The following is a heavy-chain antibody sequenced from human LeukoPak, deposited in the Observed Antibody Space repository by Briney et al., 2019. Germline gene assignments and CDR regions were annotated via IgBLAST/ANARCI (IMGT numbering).Heavy chain of an antibody. V-gene: IGHV4-59*01. CDR2: IYHSGNT. Sequence: ASETLSLTCTVSGDSIKNYYWSWIRQSPGKGLEWIGYIYHSGNTNYNLSLKRRLTMSIDTSKNQFSLNLNSVTAADTAVYYCARGNYGSGSYYVVDFDYWGQGTLVTVSS. CDR3: ARGNYGSGSYYVVDFDY. D-gene: IGHD3-10*01. CDR1: GDSIKNYY. J-gene: IGHJ4*02.